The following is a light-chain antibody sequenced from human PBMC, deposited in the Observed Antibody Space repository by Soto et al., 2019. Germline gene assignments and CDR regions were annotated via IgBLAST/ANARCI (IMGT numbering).Light chain of an antibody. CDR1: SSDVGAHNY. Sequence: QSVLTQPASVSGSPGQSITISCTGTSSDVGAHNYVSWYQQHPGKAPKLIIYDVSYRPSGVSNRFSGSKSGNTASLTISGLQAEDEADYYCSSYTSSSTLFGGGTKLTVL. V-gene: IGLV2-14*03. CDR3: SSYTSSSTL. CDR2: DVS. J-gene: IGLJ2*01.